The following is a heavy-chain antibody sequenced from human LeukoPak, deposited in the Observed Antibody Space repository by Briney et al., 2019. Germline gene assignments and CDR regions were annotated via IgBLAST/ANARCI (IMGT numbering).Heavy chain of an antibody. CDR1: GYTFTSYG. CDR2: ISGYTGDT. V-gene: IGHV1-18*01. D-gene: IGHD2-21*01. Sequence: ASVKVSCKASGYTFTSYGISWVRQAPGQGLECMGWISGYTGDTKYAQILQGRFTVTTDTSTSTAYMELRSLTYDDTAVYYCARGGYCGDCGCRGRRAFDVWGQGTMVTVSS. J-gene: IGHJ3*01. CDR3: ARGGYCGDCGCRGRRAFDV.